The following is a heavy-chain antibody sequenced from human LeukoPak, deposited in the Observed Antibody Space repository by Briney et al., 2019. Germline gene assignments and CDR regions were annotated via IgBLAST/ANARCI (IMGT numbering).Heavy chain of an antibody. CDR3: ARSKEGDAFDI. V-gene: IGHV3-13*01. CDR2: IGTAGDT. CDR1: GFTFSSYD. J-gene: IGHJ3*02. Sequence: GGSLRLSCAASGFTFSSYDMHWVRQATGKGLEWVSAIGTAGDTYYPGSVKGRFTISRENAKNSLYLQMNSPRAGDTAVYYCARSKEGDAFDIWGQGTMVTVSS.